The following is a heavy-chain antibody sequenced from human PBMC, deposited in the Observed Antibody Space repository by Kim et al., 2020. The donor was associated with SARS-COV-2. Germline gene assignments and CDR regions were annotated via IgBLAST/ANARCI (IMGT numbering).Heavy chain of an antibody. CDR2: IYYSGST. CDR1: GGSISSYY. Sequence: SETLSLTCNVSGGSISSYYWSWIRQPPGEGLEWIGYIYYSGSTNYNPSLKSRVTILVDTSRNQFSLKLSSVTAADTAVHYCARLEYYYGAGRYYNGAFDIWGQGTMVTVS. J-gene: IGHJ3*02. D-gene: IGHD3-10*01. CDR3: ARLEYYYGAGRYYNGAFDI. V-gene: IGHV4-59*08.